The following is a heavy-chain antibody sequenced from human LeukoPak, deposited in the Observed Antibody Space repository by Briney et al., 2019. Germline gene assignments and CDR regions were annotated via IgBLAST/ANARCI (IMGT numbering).Heavy chain of an antibody. V-gene: IGHV4-34*01. D-gene: IGHD2-8*01. CDR3: ARGLQVVGLGYCTNGVCHKGWFDP. CDR2: INHSGST. CDR1: GGSFSGYY. Sequence: SETLSLTCAVYGGSFSGYYWSWIRQPPGKGLEWIGEINHSGSTNYNPSLKSRVTISVDTSKNQFSLKLSSVTAADTAVYYCARGLQVVGLGYCTNGVCHKGWFDPWGQGTLVTVSS. J-gene: IGHJ5*02.